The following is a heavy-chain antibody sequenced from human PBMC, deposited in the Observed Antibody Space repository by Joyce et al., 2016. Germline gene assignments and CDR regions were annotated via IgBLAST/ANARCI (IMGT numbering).Heavy chain of an antibody. J-gene: IGHJ4*02. CDR2: IWNDESYK. Sequence: QEQLVESGGGVVQPGMSLRSSCVASRLSLSSYGMNWVRQAPGKGLDWVASIWNDESYKFHADSVKGRFTISRDNSKNTLYLQMNSLSVEDTAAYYCATERDYGGNSEVWGYWGQGTLVIVSS. V-gene: IGHV3-33*01. CDR3: ATERDYGGNSEVWGY. D-gene: IGHD4-23*01. CDR1: RLSLSSYG.